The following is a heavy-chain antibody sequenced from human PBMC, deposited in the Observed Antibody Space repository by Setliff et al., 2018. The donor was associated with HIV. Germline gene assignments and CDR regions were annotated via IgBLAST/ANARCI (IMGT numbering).Heavy chain of an antibody. CDR2: IYHSGST. CDR1: GDSINSGDYY. V-gene: IGHV4-30-4*01. J-gene: IGHJ3*02. Sequence: KPSETLSLTCTVSGDSINSGDYYWSWIRQPPGKGLEWIGYIYHSGSTHYNPSLNSRVAFSVDTSKNQFSLKLYSVTVADTAFYYCARADSGSWFFATFDIWGQGTMVTVSS. CDR3: ARADSGSWFFATFDI. D-gene: IGHD6-13*01.